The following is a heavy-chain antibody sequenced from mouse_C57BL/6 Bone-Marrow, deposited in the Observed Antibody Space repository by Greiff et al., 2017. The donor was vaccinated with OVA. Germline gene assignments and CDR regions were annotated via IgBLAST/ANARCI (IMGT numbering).Heavy chain of an antibody. V-gene: IGHV5-4*01. J-gene: IGHJ4*01. CDR3: ARDRWLLPLYAMDY. CDR1: GFTFSSYA. D-gene: IGHD2-3*01. CDR2: ISDGGSYT. Sequence: EVHLVESGGGLVKPGGSLKLSCAASGFTFSSYAMSWVRQTPEKRLEWVATISDGGSYTYYPDNVKGRFTISRDNAKNNLYLQMSHLKSEDTAMYYCARDRWLLPLYAMDYWGQGTSVTVSS.